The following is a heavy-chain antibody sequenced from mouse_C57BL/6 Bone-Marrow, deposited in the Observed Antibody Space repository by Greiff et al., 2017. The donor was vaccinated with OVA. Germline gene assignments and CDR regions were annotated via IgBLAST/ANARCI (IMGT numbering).Heavy chain of an antibody. J-gene: IGHJ2*01. CDR3: ARRVKWGDY. CDR2: IHPNSGSI. Sequence: QVQLQQPGAELVKPGASVKLSCKASGYTFTSYWMHWVKQRPGQGLEWIGMIHPNSGSINYNEKFKSKATLTVDKSSSTAYMQLSSLTCEDSAVYYCARRVKWGDYWGKGTTLTVSS. D-gene: IGHD1-3*01. V-gene: IGHV1-64*01. CDR1: GYTFTSYW.